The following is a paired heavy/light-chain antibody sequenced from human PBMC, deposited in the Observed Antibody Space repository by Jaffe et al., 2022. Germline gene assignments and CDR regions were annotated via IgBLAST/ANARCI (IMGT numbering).Light chain of an antibody. CDR2: DVN. J-gene: IGLJ2*01. Sequence: QSALTQPRSVSGSPGQSVAISCTGTSNDVGGYDYVSWYQHHPGKAPKVIIYDVNKRPSGVPDRFSGSKSGNTASLTITGLQAEDEAHYYCCSYAGGHILLFGGGTKVTVL. CDR1: SNDVGGYDY. V-gene: IGLV2-11*01. CDR3: CSYAGGHILL.
Heavy chain of an antibody. Sequence: QVQLQESGPGLVKPSETLSLTCTVSGGSLSGYFWNWIRQPPGKGLEWIGYIYGSGITNYNSSLKSRVTISVDTSKNQFSLKLGSVTAADTAVYYCARSWATSGLFPKDCDFWGQGTQVIVSS. D-gene: IGHD6-19*01. CDR3: ARSWATSGLFPKDCDF. V-gene: IGHV4-59*01. CDR1: GGSLSGYF. J-gene: IGHJ4*02. CDR2: IYGSGIT.